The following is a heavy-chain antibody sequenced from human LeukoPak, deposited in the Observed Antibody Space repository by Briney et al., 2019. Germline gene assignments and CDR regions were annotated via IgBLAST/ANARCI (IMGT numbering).Heavy chain of an antibody. Sequence: GGSLRLSCAASGFTFSGYAMSWVRQAPGRGLEWVSAISSSGGSTYYADSVKGRFTISRDNSKKTVYLQMTSLRAEDTAVYYCANDGIATAANFLNMVSDYWGQGTLVTVSS. CDR2: ISSSGGST. CDR3: ANDGIATAANFLNMVSDY. J-gene: IGHJ4*02. V-gene: IGHV3-23*01. D-gene: IGHD6-13*01. CDR1: GFTFSGYA.